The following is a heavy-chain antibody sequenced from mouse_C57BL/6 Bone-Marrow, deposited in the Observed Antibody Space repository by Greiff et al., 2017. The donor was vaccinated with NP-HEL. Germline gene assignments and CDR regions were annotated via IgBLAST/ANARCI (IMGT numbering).Heavy chain of an antibody. CDR3: ARSHYYGSSYGFDY. J-gene: IGHJ2*01. D-gene: IGHD1-1*01. CDR1: GYTFTSYW. Sequence: QVQLQQPGAELVKPGASVKMSCKASGYTFTSYWMHWVKQRPGQGLEWIGEIDPSDSYTNYNQKFKGKSTLTVDKSSSTAYMQLSSLTSEDSAVYYCARSHYYGSSYGFDYWGQGTTLTVSS. CDR2: IDPSDSYT. V-gene: IGHV1-69*01.